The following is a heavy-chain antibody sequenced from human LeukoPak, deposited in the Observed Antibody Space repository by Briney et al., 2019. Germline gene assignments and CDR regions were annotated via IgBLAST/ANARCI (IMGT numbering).Heavy chain of an antibody. D-gene: IGHD2-15*01. CDR2: IYYSGST. J-gene: IGHJ6*03. Sequence: PSETLSLTCTVSGGSISSSSYYWGWIRQPPGKGLEWIGSIYYSGSTNYNPSLKSRVTILVDTSKNQLSLKLSSVTAADTAVYYCARVITSRDCSGGSCYYPYYYYYMDVWGKGTTVTISS. V-gene: IGHV4-39*07. CDR1: GGSISSSSYY. CDR3: ARVITSRDCSGGSCYYPYYYYYMDV.